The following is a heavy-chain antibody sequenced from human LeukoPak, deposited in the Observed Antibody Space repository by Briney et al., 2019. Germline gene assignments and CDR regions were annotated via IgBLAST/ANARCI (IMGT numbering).Heavy chain of an antibody. D-gene: IGHD2-2*02. CDR3: ASGQRVVPAAIVRPRFEPYYYYYMDV. CDR1: GGTFSSYA. V-gene: IGHV1-69*13. CDR2: IIPIFGTA. J-gene: IGHJ6*03. Sequence: ASVKVSCKXSGGTFSSYAISWVRQAPGQGLEWMGGIIPIFGTANYTQKFQGRVTITADESTSTAYMELSSLRSEDTAAYYCASGQRVVPAAIVRPRFEPYYYYYMDVWGKGTTVTVSS.